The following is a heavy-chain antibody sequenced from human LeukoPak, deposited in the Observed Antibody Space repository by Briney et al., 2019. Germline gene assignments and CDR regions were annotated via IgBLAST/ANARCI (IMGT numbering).Heavy chain of an antibody. V-gene: IGHV3-73*01. J-gene: IGHJ4*02. CDR2: IRSKANSYAT. D-gene: IGHD3-3*01. CDR3: TQRTDFWSGYARSSDY. Sequence: GGSLRLSYAASGFTFSGSAMHWVRQASGKGLEWVGRIRSKANSYATAYAASVKGRFTISRDHSKNTAYLQMNSLKTEDTAVYYCTQRTDFWSGYARSSDYWGQGTLVTVSS. CDR1: GFTFSGSA.